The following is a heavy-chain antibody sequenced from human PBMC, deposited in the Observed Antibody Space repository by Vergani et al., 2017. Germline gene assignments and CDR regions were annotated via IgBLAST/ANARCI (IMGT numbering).Heavy chain of an antibody. CDR3: AGDRGVRGKNYYYGMDV. D-gene: IGHD3-10*01. CDR1: GGSISSRGYY. V-gene: IGHV4-31*03. CDR2: IYYSGST. J-gene: IGHJ6*02. Sequence: QVQLQESGPGLVKPSQTLSLTCTFSGGSISSRGYYWSWIRQHPGKGLEWIGYIYYSGSTYYNPSLKSRVTISVDTSKNQFSLKLSSVTAADTAVYYCAGDRGVRGKNYYYGMDVWGQGTTVTVSS.